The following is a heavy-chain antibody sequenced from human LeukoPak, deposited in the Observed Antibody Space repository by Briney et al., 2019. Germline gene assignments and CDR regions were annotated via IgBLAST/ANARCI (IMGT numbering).Heavy chain of an antibody. CDR3: ARQTTVRPSSWYFDL. D-gene: IGHD4-17*01. J-gene: IGHJ2*01. CDR1: GGSISSSSYY. V-gene: IGHV4-39*01. Sequence: SETLSLTCSVSGGSISSSSYYWGWIRQPPGKGLEWIGSIYYSDAAYYNPSLKGRVAISIDTSKNQFSLKVSSVTAADTTVYYCARQTTVRPSSWYFDLWGRGTLVTVSS. CDR2: IYYSDAA.